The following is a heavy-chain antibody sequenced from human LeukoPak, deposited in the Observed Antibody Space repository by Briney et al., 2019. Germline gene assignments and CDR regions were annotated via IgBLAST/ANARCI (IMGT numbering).Heavy chain of an antibody. D-gene: IGHD6-13*01. CDR3: ASNRGYSSSWYWFNWFDP. J-gene: IGHJ5*02. CDR1: GGSISSYY. V-gene: IGHV4-59*01. CDR2: IYYSGST. Sequence: SETLSLTCTVSGGSISSYYWSWIRQPPGKGLEWIGYIYYSGSTNYNPSLKSRVTISVDTSKNQFSLKLSSVTAADTAVYYCASNRGYSSSWYWFNWFDPWGQGTLVTASS.